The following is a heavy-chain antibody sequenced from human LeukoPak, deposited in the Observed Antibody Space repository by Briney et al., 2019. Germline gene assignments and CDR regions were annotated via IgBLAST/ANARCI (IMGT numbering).Heavy chain of an antibody. CDR3: ARGGRGSGSYYRLDY. J-gene: IGHJ4*02. V-gene: IGHV1-18*01. Sequence: ASVKVSCKASGYTFTIYGISWVRQAPGQGLEWMGWISAYNGNTNYAQKLQGRVTMTTDTSTSTAYMELRSLRSDDTAVYYCARGGRGSGSYYRLDYWGQGTLVTVSS. D-gene: IGHD3-10*01. CDR2: ISAYNGNT. CDR1: GYTFTIYG.